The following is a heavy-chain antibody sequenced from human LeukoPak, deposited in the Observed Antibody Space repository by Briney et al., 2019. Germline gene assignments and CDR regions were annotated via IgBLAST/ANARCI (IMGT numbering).Heavy chain of an antibody. CDR1: GFTFADYC. CDR2: INWNGGST. V-gene: IGHV3-20*04. Sequence: GGSLRLSWDASGFTFADYCMSWVRQAPGKGLEWVSGINWNGGSTGYAESVKGRFTISRDNAKNSLYLQMNSLRAEDTALYYGARGIRTWIQLWSACYFDYWGQGTLVTVSS. CDR3: ARGIRTWIQLWSACYFDY. D-gene: IGHD5-18*01. J-gene: IGHJ4*02.